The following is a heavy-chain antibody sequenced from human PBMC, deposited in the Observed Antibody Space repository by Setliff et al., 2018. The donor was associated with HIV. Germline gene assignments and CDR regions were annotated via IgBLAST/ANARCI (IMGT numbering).Heavy chain of an antibody. Sequence: PSETLSLTCAVYGGSFSGYYWSWIRQPPGKGLEWIGEINHSGSTNYNMSLRSLVTISLDASRNQFSLELLSVTAADTALYYCAGGPGTTSIDYWAQGTLVTVSS. J-gene: IGHJ4*02. CDR1: GGSFSGYY. V-gene: IGHV4-34*01. D-gene: IGHD1-26*01. CDR2: INHSGST. CDR3: AGGPGTTSIDY.